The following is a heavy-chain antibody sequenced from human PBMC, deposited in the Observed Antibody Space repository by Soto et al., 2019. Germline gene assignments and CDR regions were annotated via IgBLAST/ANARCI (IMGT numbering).Heavy chain of an antibody. D-gene: IGHD2-2*02. V-gene: IGHV3-74*01. CDR1: GVTLTGYW. CDR3: TKYTPNVL. CDR2: INTDGTII. J-gene: IGHJ4*02. Sequence: GGSLRLSCAASGVTLTGYWMHWVRQAPGKGPVWVSRINTDGTIINYADFVKGRFTISRDNAKNTLYLQMNSLTADDTAVYYCTKYTPNVLWGQGTLVTVSS.